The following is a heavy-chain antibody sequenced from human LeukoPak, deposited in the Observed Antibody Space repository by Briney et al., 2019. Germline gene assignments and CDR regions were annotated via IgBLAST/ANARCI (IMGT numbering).Heavy chain of an antibody. Sequence: GRSLRPSCAASGFTFNTYGMHWVRQAPGKGLEWVAVICSDGSKMYYADSVKGRFTISKDNSKNTLYLQLNSLRAEDTAVYYCAKGGSSSSCSGSSCYYMDVWAKGTTVTVSS. CDR1: GFTFNTYG. CDR3: AKGGSSSSCSGSSCYYMDV. D-gene: IGHD2-2*01. J-gene: IGHJ6*03. CDR2: ICSDGSKM. V-gene: IGHV3-33*06.